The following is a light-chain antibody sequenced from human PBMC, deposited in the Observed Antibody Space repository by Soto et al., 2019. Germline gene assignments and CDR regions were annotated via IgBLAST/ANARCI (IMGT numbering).Light chain of an antibody. J-gene: IGKJ1*01. V-gene: IGKV3-20*01. CDR3: QQYGNTQWT. CDR1: HSVSSRY. Sequence: EIVMTHSPATLSVSPGERATLSCRASHSVSSRYLSWYQQKTGQAPSLLIYAAASRATGIPDRFSGSGSGTELTLTIIRLEPEDFAVLFCQQYGNTQWTFGQGTKVDIK. CDR2: AAA.